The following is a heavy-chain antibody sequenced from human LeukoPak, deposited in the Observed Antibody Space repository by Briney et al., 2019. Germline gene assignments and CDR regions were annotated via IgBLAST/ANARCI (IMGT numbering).Heavy chain of an antibody. Sequence: SQTLSLTCTVSGVSINNDDYYWTWVRQEPGKGLEWIGHIYYSGSTYYNPPLKSRVTMSVDTSKTQFSLKLNSVTDADTAVYYCASGLAVVRGVGYWGQGTLVTVSS. CDR2: IYYSGST. V-gene: IGHV4-31*03. J-gene: IGHJ4*02. CDR3: ASGLAVVRGVGY. CDR1: GVSINNDDYY. D-gene: IGHD3-10*01.